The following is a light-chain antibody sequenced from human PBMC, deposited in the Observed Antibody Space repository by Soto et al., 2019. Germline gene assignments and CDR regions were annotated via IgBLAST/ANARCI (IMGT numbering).Light chain of an antibody. Sequence: EIVLTQSPATLSLSPGERATLSCRASQSVSSYLAWYQQKPGQAPRLLIYDASNRATGIPARFSGSGSGTDFPLTISSLDPEDFAVYYCQQRSNWPGLTFGGGTKVEIK. CDR2: DAS. CDR3: QQRSNWPGLT. V-gene: IGKV3-11*01. J-gene: IGKJ4*01. CDR1: QSVSSY.